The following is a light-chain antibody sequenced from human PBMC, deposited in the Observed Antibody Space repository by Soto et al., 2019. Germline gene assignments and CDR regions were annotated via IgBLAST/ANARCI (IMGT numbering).Light chain of an antibody. V-gene: IGKV3-11*01. CDR3: QQSLNWPPG. J-gene: IGKJ1*01. CDR1: QSVTNY. Sequence: EIFLTQSPDTLSLSPGERATLSCRASQSVTNYIAWYQQRPGQAPRLLIYDASNRATGVPARFSGSGSGTDFTLTIRDLEHEESRLHYCQQSLNWPPGFGQGTKVDIK. CDR2: DAS.